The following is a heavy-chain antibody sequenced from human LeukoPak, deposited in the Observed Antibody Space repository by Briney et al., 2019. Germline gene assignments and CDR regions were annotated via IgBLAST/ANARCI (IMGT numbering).Heavy chain of an antibody. CDR2: INTYNGKT. CDR1: GYTFTSQG. J-gene: IGHJ5*02. CDR3: ARESRGYYDSSGSPPRWFDP. D-gene: IGHD3-22*01. V-gene: IGHV1-18*01. Sequence: ASVKVSCKASGYTFTSQGISWVRQAPGQGLEWMGWINTYNGKTNYAQKLQGRVTMTTDTSTTTAYMELSSVRSEDTAVYYCARESRGYYDSSGSPPRWFDPWGQGTLVTVSS.